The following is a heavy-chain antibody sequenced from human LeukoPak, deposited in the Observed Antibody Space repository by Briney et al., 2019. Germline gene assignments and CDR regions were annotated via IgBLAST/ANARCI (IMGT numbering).Heavy chain of an antibody. J-gene: IGHJ6*02. V-gene: IGHV4-39*01. Sequence: SETLSLTCTVSGVSISSSSYYWGWIRQPPGKGLEWVGSIYYSGSTYYNPSLKSRVTISVDTSKNQFSLKLSSVTAAHTAVYYCARQSGWLIASSYYYYGMDVWGQGTTVTVSS. CDR3: ARQSGWLIASSYYYYGMDV. CDR2: IYYSGST. D-gene: IGHD6-19*01. CDR1: GVSISSSSYY.